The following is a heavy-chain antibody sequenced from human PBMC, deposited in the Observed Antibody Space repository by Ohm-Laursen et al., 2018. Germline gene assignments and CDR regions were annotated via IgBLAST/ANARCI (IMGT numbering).Heavy chain of an antibody. CDR1: GGSISGYF. D-gene: IGHD3-16*02. J-gene: IGHJ6*02. V-gene: IGHV4-59*01. Sequence: SQTLSLTCTVSGGSISGYFWSWIRQPPGKELEWIAYIYYSGSTNYNPSLKSRVTISIDTSKNQFSLSLSSVTAADTAVYYCARYSSIVYGFDVWGQGTTVTVSS. CDR2: IYYSGST. CDR3: ARYSSIVYGFDV.